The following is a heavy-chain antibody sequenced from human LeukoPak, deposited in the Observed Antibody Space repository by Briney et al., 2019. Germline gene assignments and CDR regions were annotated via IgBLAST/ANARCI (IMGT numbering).Heavy chain of an antibody. Sequence: SETLSLTCTVSGGSISNYYWSWIRQPAGKGLEWIGRIYTSGSTNYNPPLKSRVTMSVDTSKNQFSLKLSSVTAADTAVYYCARGDDFWSGYPFDYWGQGTLVTVSS. D-gene: IGHD3-3*01. CDR2: IYTSGST. V-gene: IGHV4-4*07. CDR3: ARGDDFWSGYPFDY. J-gene: IGHJ4*02. CDR1: GGSISNYY.